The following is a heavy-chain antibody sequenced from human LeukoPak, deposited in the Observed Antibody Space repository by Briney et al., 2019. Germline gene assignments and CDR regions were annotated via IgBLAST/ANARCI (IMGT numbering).Heavy chain of an antibody. CDR1: GGSISSYY. CDR3: ARDSVQLAGSHFDY. CDR2: IYYSGST. D-gene: IGHD6-13*01. Sequence: KASETLSLTCTVSGGSISSYYWSWIRQPPGKGLEWIGYIYYSGSTNYNPSLKSRVTISVDTSKNQFSLKLSSVTAADTAVYYCARDSVQLAGSHFDYWGQGTLVTVSS. J-gene: IGHJ4*02. V-gene: IGHV4-59*01.